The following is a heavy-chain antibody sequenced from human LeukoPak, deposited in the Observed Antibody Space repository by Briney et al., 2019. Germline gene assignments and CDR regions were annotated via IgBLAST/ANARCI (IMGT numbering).Heavy chain of an antibody. Sequence: PSETLSLTCTVSGGSISNGNYYWSWIRQPPGKGLEWIGYIYFSGSTYYSPSLKSRVTISVDKSKNQFSLKLSSVTAADTAVYYCARQSSGWYVFWGQGTMVTVSS. CDR2: IYFSGST. V-gene: IGHV4-30-4*01. J-gene: IGHJ3*01. CDR1: GGSISNGNYY. CDR3: ARQSSGWYVF. D-gene: IGHD6-19*01.